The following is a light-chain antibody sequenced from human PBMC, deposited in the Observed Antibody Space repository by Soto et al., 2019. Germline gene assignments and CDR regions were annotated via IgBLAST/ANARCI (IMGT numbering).Light chain of an antibody. Sequence: EIVMTQSPATLSVSPGERATLSCRASQSVSSDLAWYQQKPGQTPRLLIYDASSRATGIQARFSGSGSGTDFTLTISSLQSEDFAVYYCQQYNNWPFTFGGGTNVEIK. J-gene: IGKJ4*01. V-gene: IGKV3-15*01. CDR2: DAS. CDR1: QSVSSD. CDR3: QQYNNWPFT.